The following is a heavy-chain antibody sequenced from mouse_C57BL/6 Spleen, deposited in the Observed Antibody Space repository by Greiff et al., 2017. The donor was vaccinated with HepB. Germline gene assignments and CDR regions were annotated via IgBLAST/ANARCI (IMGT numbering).Heavy chain of an antibody. CDR2: IYPGDGDT. CDR3: ASFTTVGDYFDY. D-gene: IGHD1-1*01. V-gene: IGHV1-82*01. J-gene: IGHJ2*01. CDR1: GYAFSSSW. Sequence: VQLQQSGPELVKPGASVKISCKASGYAFSSSWMNWVKQRPGKGLEWIGRIYPGDGDTNYNGKFKGKATLTADKSSSTAYMQLSSLTSEDSAVYFCASFTTVGDYFDYWGQGTTLTVSS.